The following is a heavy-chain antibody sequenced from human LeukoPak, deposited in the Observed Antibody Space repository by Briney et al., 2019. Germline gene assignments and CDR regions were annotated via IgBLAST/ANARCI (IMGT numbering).Heavy chain of an antibody. D-gene: IGHD2-2*01. CDR1: GFTFSSYW. J-gene: IGHJ5*02. V-gene: IGHV3-7*01. CDR3: ASHSSTSRNWFDP. CDR2: IKQDGSEK. Sequence: PGGSLRLSCAASGFTFSSYWMSWVRQAPGKGLEWVANIKQDGSEKYYVGSVKGRFTISRDNAKNSLYLQMNSLRAEDTAVYYCASHSSTSRNWFDPWGQGTLVTVSS.